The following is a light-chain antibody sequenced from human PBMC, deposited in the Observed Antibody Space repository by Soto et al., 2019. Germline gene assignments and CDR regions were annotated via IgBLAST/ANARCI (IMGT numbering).Light chain of an antibody. CDR2: GAS. J-gene: IGKJ2*01. V-gene: IGKV1-5*03. Sequence: DIQMTQSPSSLSASVGDRVTITCGASQSIVTWLAWYQQKPGKAPKLLIYGASSLESGVPSRFSGTGSGTEFTLTISSLQPDDSAAYYCQQFNSSPYTFGQGTKVEIK. CDR3: QQFNSSPYT. CDR1: QSIVTW.